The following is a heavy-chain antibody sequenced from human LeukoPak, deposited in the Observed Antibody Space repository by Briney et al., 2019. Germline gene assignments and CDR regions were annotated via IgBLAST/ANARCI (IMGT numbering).Heavy chain of an antibody. CDR3: ARTTDILTGHDAFDI. CDR2: INHSGST. V-gene: IGHV4-34*01. Sequence: SETLSLTCAVYGGSFSGYYWSWIRQPPGKGLEWIGEINHSGSTNYNPSLKSRVTISVDTSKNQFSLKLSSVTAADTAVYYCARTTDILTGHDAFDIWGQGTMVTVSS. D-gene: IGHD3-9*01. CDR1: GGSFSGYY. J-gene: IGHJ3*02.